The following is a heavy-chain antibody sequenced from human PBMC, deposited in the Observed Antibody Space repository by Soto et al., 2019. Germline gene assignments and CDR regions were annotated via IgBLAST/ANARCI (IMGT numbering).Heavy chain of an antibody. V-gene: IGHV1-69*01. CDR1: GGTFSSYA. Sequence: QVQLVQSGAEVKKPGSSVKVSCKASGGTFSSYAISWVRQAPGPGLEWMGGIIPIFGTANYAEKFQGRVTITADESTSTAYLDLSSLRSEDTAVYYCAREKAVAGYWYFDLWGRGTLVAVAS. D-gene: IGHD6-19*01. CDR3: AREKAVAGYWYFDL. CDR2: IIPIFGTA. J-gene: IGHJ2*01.